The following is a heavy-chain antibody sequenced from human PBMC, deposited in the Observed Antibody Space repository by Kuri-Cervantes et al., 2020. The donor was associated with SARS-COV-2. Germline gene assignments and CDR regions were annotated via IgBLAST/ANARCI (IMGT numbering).Heavy chain of an antibody. D-gene: IGHD1-1*01. Sequence: SGPTLVKPTQTLTLTCTFSGFSLSTSGMCVSWIRQPPGKALEWLARIDRDDDKYYSTSLKTRLTISKDTSKNQVVLTMTNMDPVDTATYYCAHSRVEHHDPWYYYYYMDVWGKGTTVTVSS. CDR3: AHSRVEHHDPWYYYYYMDV. CDR2: IDRDDDK. CDR1: GFSLSTSGMC. V-gene: IGHV2-70*12. J-gene: IGHJ6*03.